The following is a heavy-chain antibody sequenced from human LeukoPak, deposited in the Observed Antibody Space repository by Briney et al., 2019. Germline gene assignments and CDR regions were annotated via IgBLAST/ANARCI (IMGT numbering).Heavy chain of an antibody. J-gene: IGHJ4*02. V-gene: IGHV4-39*01. CDR2: IYYSGST. CDR1: GRSISSGSYY. CDR3: ARLTPPGSFLEY. Sequence: PSETLSLTCTVSGRSISSGSYYWGWIRRPPGKGLEWIGSIYYSGSTYYNLSLRSRVTISVDTSKNQFSLRLSSVTAADTAVYFCARLTPPGSFLEYWGQGTLVTVSS. D-gene: IGHD2/OR15-2a*01.